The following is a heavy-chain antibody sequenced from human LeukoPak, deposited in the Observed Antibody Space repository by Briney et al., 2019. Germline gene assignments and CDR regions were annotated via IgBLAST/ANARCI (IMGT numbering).Heavy chain of an antibody. D-gene: IGHD2-2*01. V-gene: IGHV4-34*01. Sequence: PSETLSLTCAVYGGSFSGYYWSWIRQPPGKGLEWIGEINHSGSNNYNPSLKSRVTISVDTSKNQFSLKLSSVTAADTAVYYCARGRKDIVVVPAAIFNYWGQGTLVTVSS. CDR1: GGSFSGYY. J-gene: IGHJ4*02. CDR2: INHSGSN. CDR3: ARGRKDIVVVPAAIFNY.